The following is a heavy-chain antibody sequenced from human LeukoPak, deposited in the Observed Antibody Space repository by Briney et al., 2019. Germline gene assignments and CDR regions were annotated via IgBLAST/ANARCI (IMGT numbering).Heavy chain of an antibody. CDR3: AREGTAAAAPGGYYGMDV. D-gene: IGHD6-13*01. V-gene: IGHV3-48*01. J-gene: IGHJ6*02. CDR2: ISSSSSTI. CDR1: GFTFSSYS. Sequence: GGSLRLSCAASGFTFSSYSMNWVRQAPGKGLEGGSYISSSSSTIYYADSVKGRFTISRDNAKNSLYLQMNSLRAEDTAVYYCAREGTAAAAPGGYYGMDVWGQGTTVTVSS.